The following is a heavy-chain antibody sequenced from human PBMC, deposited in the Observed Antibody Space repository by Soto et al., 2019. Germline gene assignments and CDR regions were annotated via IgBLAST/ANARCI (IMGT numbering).Heavy chain of an antibody. J-gene: IGHJ4*02. V-gene: IGHV1-18*04. CDR1: GYTFTSYG. CDR3: ARGTFNYGDYAAGRPRHIDY. D-gene: IGHD4-17*01. Sequence: ASVKVSCKASGYTFTSYGISWVRQAPGQGLEWMGWISAYNGNTNYAQKLQGRVTMTTDTSTSTAYMELRSLRSDDTAVYYCARGTFNYGDYAAGRPRHIDYWGQGTLVTVSS. CDR2: ISAYNGNT.